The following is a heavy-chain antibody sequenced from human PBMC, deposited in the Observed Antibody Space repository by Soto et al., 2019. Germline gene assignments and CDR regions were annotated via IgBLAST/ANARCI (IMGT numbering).Heavy chain of an antibody. CDR3: ARSPDSSSCYPRWYYYGLDV. Sequence: FQLHSDPSSVAEGKSRSRDCHRIRKNKTPGKGLEWIGYIYYSGSTYYTPSLKRRVTISVDTSKNQFSLKLSSVTASDTAVYYCARSPDSSSCYPRWYYYGLDVWAQGPTVT. D-gene: IGHD3-22*01. V-gene: IGHV4-30-4*08. CDR1: EGKSRSRDCH. J-gene: IGHJ6*01. CDR2: IYYSGST.